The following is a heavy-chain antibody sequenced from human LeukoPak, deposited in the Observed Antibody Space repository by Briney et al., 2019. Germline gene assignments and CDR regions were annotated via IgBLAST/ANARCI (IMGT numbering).Heavy chain of an antibody. J-gene: IGHJ4*02. CDR2: IIPILGIA. CDR3: ARDRGDGYNSLRPSPFDY. Sequence: GASVKVSCKASGGTFSSYAISWVRRAPGQGLEWMGRIIPILGIANYAQKFQGRVTITADKSTSTAYMELSSLRSEDTAVYYCARDRGDGYNSLRPSPFDYWGQGTLVTVSS. V-gene: IGHV1-69*04. CDR1: GGTFSSYA. D-gene: IGHD5-24*01.